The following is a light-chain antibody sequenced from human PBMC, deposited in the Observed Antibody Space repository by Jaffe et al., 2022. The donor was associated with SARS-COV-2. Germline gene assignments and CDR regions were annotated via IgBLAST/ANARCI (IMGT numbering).Light chain of an antibody. J-gene: IGKJ4*01. Sequence: EIVMTQSPLSLPVTPGEPASISCRSSQSLLHSDGYNYLEWFLQKPGQSPQLLIHLGSSRASGVPGRFSGTGSGIDFTLKISRVEAEDVGLYYCMQVLQIPVTLGGGTKVYIE. V-gene: IGKV2-28*01. CDR1: QSLLHSDGYNY. CDR2: LGS. CDR3: MQVLQIPVT.